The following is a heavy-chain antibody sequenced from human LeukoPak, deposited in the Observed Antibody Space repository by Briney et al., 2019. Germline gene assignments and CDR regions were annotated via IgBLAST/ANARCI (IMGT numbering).Heavy chain of an antibody. CDR1: GFTVSTNY. Sequence: GSLRLSCAASGFTVSTNYMSWVRQAPGKGLEWVSIIYSGGNTYYADSVKGRFIISRDSSKNTLSLQMNSLRVEDTAVYYCARDGSSGWYPHWGQGTLVTVSS. CDR3: ARDGSSGWYPH. J-gene: IGHJ4*02. D-gene: IGHD6-19*01. V-gene: IGHV3-53*01. CDR2: IYSGGNT.